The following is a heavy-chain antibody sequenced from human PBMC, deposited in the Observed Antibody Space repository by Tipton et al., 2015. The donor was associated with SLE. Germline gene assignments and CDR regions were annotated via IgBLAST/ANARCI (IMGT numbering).Heavy chain of an antibody. J-gene: IGHJ6*02. D-gene: IGHD3-10*01. Sequence: SLRLSCAASGFTVSSNYMSWVRQAPGKGLEWVSVIYSGGSTYYADSVKGRFTISRDNSKNTLYLQMNSLRAEDTAVYYCARPCIIMVQGVIITFDGRDVWGQGTTVTVSS. CDR3: ARPCIIMVQGVIITFDGRDV. V-gene: IGHV3-53*05. CDR2: IYSGGST. CDR1: GFTVSSNY.